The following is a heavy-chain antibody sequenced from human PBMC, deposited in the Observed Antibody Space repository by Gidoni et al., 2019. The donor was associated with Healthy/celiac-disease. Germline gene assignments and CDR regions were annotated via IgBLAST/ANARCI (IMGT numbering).Heavy chain of an antibody. CDR1: GFTFRSDA. V-gene: IGHV3-23*01. Sequence: VQLLESGGGLVQPGGSLRLSCAASGFTFRSDAMRWVRQAPGKGLEWVSAISGSGGSTYYADSVKGRFTIYRDNSKNTRYLQMNSLRAEDTAVYYCANGVVAAPFNWFDPWGQGTLVTVSS. J-gene: IGHJ5*02. CDR3: ANGVVAAPFNWFDP. CDR2: ISGSGGST. D-gene: IGHD2-15*01.